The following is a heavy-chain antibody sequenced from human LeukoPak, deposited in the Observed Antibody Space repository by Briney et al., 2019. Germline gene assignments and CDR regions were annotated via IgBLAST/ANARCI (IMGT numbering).Heavy chain of an antibody. V-gene: IGHV4-38-2*01. Sequence: SETLSLTCGVSDYTISSGDYWGWIRQPPGKGLEWIGYIFHTGTTYYNPALKSRVTISVDTSKNQFSLRLNSVTAADTAVYYCARCIISTDRSSYSYMDVWGRGTTVTVSS. CDR2: IFHTGTT. CDR1: DYTISSGDY. CDR3: ARCIISTDRSSYSYMDV. D-gene: IGHD6-6*01. J-gene: IGHJ6*03.